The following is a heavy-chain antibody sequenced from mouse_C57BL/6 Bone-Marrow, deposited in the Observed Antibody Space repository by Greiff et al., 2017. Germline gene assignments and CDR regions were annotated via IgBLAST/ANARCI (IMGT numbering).Heavy chain of an antibody. CDR1: GYSITSGYD. D-gene: IGHD1-1*02. CDR3: ARDGSYNYAMDY. Sequence: EVQLVESGPGMVKPSQSLSLTCTVTGYSITSGYDWHWIRHFPGNKLEWMGYISYSGSTNYNPSLKSRISITHDASKNHFFLKLNSVTTEDTATYYWARDGSYNYAMDYWGQGTSVTVSS. J-gene: IGHJ4*01. V-gene: IGHV3-1*01. CDR2: ISYSGST.